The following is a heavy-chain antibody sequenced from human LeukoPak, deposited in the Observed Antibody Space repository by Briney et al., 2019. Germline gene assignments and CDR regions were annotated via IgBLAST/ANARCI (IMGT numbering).Heavy chain of an antibody. CDR3: ARGLRRGYSGYGGYYFDY. V-gene: IGHV4-34*01. CDR2: INHSGST. Sequence: SETLSLTCAVYGGSFSGYYWSWIRQPPGKGLEWIGEINHSGSTNYNPSLKSRVTISVDTSKNQFSLKLSSVTAADTAVYYCARGLRRGYSGYGGYYFDYWGQGTLVTVSS. J-gene: IGHJ4*02. CDR1: GGSFSGYY. D-gene: IGHD5-12*01.